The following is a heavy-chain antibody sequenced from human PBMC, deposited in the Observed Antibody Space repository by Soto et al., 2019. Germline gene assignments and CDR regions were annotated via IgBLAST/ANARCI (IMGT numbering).Heavy chain of an antibody. CDR2: IYSSGTT. CDR1: VGSINNYY. D-gene: IGHD2-15*01. V-gene: IGHV4-4*07. CDR3: VRDIGGSGWFAP. J-gene: IGHJ5*02. Sequence: SETLSLTCTVSVGSINNYYCSWIRQAAGKGLEWIGRIYSSGTTNYNPSLKSRVTMSVDMSKSQFSLTLRSVTAADTAVYYCVRDIGGSGWFAPWGQGTLVTVSS.